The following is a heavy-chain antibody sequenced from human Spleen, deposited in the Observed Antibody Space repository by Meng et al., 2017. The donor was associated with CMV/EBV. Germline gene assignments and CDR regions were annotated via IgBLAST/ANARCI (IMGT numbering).Heavy chain of an antibody. CDR1: GGSISSSSYY. V-gene: IGHV3-11*04. J-gene: IGHJ3*02. CDR2: ISSSGSTI. CDR3: ARGYAGSRGFSAFDI. D-gene: IGHD3-16*01. Sequence: LSLTCTVSGGSISSSSYYWGWIRQPPGKGLEWVSYISSSGSTIYYADSVKGRFTISRDNAKNSLYLQMNSLRAEDTAVYYCARGYAGSRGFSAFDIWGQGTMVTVSS.